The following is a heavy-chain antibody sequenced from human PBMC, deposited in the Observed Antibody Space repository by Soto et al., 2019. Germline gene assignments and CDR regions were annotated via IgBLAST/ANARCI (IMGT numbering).Heavy chain of an antibody. CDR3: ARDSSTLMVYAINYYYYGMDV. V-gene: IGHV1-18*04. CDR1: GYTFTSYG. J-gene: IGHJ6*02. CDR2: ISAYNGNT. D-gene: IGHD2-8*01. Sequence: ASVKVSCKASGYTFTSYGISWVRQAPGQGLEWMGWISAYNGNTNYAQKLQGRVTMTTDTSTSTAYMELRSLRSDDTAVYYCARDSSTLMVYAINYYYYGMDVWG.